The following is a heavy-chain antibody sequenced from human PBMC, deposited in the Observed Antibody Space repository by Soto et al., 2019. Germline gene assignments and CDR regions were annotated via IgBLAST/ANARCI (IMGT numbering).Heavy chain of an antibody. CDR1: GGSITSSNYY. Sequence: QLQLQESGPGLVKPSETLSLTCILSGGSITSSNYYSGWLGQPPGKCLEWIGRIYYSRTTYYNPSLKNRVTILGDTSKYRFTLSLTSVTAADRTLYYGAIHQSLVRENGWFYPWGQGTLVTDS. V-gene: IGHV4-39*01. D-gene: IGHD3-10*01. CDR2: IYYSRTT. J-gene: IGHJ5*02. CDR3: AIHQSLVRENGWFYP.